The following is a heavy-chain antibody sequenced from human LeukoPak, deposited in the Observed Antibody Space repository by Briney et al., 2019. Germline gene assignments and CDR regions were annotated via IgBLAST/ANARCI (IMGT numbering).Heavy chain of an antibody. CDR1: GYTFTSYW. Sequence: KVSCKASGYTFTSYWIGWVRQMPGKGLEWMGIIYPGDSDTRYSPSFQGQATISADKSISTAYLQWSSLKASDTAMCYCARLFVGITSLPPDYWGQGTLVTVSS. D-gene: IGHD2-15*01. CDR3: ARLFVGITSLPPDY. J-gene: IGHJ4*02. V-gene: IGHV5-51*01. CDR2: IYPGDSDT.